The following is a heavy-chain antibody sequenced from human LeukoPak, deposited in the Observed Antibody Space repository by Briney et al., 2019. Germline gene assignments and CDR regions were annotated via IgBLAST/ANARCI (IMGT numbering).Heavy chain of an antibody. Sequence: SETLSLTCTVSGGSISSYYWSWIRQPPGKGLEWIGYIYYSGSTNYNPSLKSRVTISVDTSKNQFSLKLISVTAADTAVYYCARTQYSYGYSNFDYWGRGTLVTVSS. D-gene: IGHD5-18*01. V-gene: IGHV4-59*12. CDR2: IYYSGST. CDR1: GGSISSYY. CDR3: ARTQYSYGYSNFDY. J-gene: IGHJ4*02.